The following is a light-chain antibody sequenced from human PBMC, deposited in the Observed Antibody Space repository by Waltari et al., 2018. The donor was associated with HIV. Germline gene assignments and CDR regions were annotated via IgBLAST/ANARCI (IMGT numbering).Light chain of an antibody. V-gene: IGLV2-11*01. J-gene: IGLJ1*01. CDR3: CSYAGNHNYV. CDR2: EVT. CDR1: SSDVGGYNS. Sequence: QSALTQPRSVSGSPGQSVTISCTGTSSDVGGYNSVSWYQHHPGKAPKLIIFEVTERPSGGPDRFSGSKSGSTASLTISGLQAEDETDYYCCSYAGNHNYVFGTGTKVTVL.